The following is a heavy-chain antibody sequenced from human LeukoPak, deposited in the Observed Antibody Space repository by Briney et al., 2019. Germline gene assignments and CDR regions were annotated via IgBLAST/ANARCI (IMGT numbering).Heavy chain of an antibody. CDR1: GDSVSSNSAA. V-gene: IGHV6-1*01. D-gene: IGHD6-13*01. Sequence: SQTLSLTCAISGDSVSSNSAAWNWIRQSPSRGLEWLGMTYYRSKWYNDYAVSVKSRITINPDTSKNQFSLQLNSVTPEDTAVYYCARGGIAAAGTSWWFDPWGQGTLVTVSS. CDR3: ARGGIAAAGTSWWFDP. J-gene: IGHJ5*02. CDR2: TYYRSKWYN.